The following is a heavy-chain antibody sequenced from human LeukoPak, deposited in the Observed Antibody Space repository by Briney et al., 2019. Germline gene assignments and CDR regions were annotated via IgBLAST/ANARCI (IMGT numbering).Heavy chain of an antibody. Sequence: KPSETLSLTCTVSGGSISSYYWSWIRQPPGKGLEWIGYIYYSGTTNHNPSLKSRVTISVDTSKNQFSLKLSSVTAADTAVYYCARGVYIAAAQYAYWGQGTLVTVSS. D-gene: IGHD6-13*01. J-gene: IGHJ4*02. V-gene: IGHV4-59*01. CDR1: GGSISSYY. CDR2: IYYSGTT. CDR3: ARGVYIAAAQYAY.